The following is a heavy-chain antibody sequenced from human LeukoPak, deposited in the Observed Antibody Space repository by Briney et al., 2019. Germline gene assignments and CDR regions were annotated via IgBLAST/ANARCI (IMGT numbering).Heavy chain of an antibody. Sequence: GGSLRLSCAAYGFTVNSYAMHWVRQAPGKGLEWVAVISYDGSNKYYADSVKGRFTISRDNSKNTLYLQMNSLRAEDTAVYYCARDYGGNWYYFDYWGQGTLVTVSS. CDR1: GFTVNSYA. CDR3: ARDYGGNWYYFDY. J-gene: IGHJ4*02. CDR2: ISYDGSNK. D-gene: IGHD4-23*01. V-gene: IGHV3-30-3*01.